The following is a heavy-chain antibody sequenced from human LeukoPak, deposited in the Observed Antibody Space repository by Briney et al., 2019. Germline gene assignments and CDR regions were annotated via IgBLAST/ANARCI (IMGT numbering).Heavy chain of an antibody. Sequence: PGGSLRLSCAASGFTFGTYGMHWVRQAPGKGLECVTYILYDGRHIYYKDSVRGRFTISRDNSKNTVFSRMSSLRPEDTGVYYCVKDGRRYGDYPYFFDVWGQGILVSVSS. D-gene: IGHD4-17*01. CDR1: GFTFGTYG. CDR3: VKDGRRYGDYPYFFDV. CDR2: ILYDGRHI. J-gene: IGHJ4*02. V-gene: IGHV3-30*02.